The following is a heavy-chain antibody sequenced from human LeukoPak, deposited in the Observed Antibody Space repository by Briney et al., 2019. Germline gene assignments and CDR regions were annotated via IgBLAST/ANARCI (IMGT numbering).Heavy chain of an antibody. CDR1: GGXXXSYA. Sequence: SVKVSCKASGGXXXSYAISWVRQAPGXXXXWMGRIIPILGIANYAQKFQGRVTITADKSTSTAYMELSSLRSEDTAVYYCASIAALNWFDPWGQGTLVTVSS. V-gene: IGHV1-69*04. CDR2: IIPILGIA. D-gene: IGHD6-13*01. J-gene: IGHJ5*02. CDR3: ASIAALNWFDP.